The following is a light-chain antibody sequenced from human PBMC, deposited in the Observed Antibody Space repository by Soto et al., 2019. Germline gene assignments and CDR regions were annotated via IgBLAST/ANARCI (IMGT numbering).Light chain of an antibody. CDR2: DNN. CDR1: SSNIGNNY. J-gene: IGLJ2*01. V-gene: IGLV1-51*01. Sequence: QSVLTQPPSLSAAPGQTVTISCSGSSSNIGNNYVSWYQHLPGTAPKLLIYDNNYRPSGIPDRFSGSKSGTSATLGITGLQTGDAADYYCGTWDASLNVVLFGGGTKVTVL. CDR3: GTWDASLNVVL.